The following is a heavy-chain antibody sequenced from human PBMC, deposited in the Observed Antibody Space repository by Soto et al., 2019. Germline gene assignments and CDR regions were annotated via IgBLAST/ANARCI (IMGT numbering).Heavy chain of an antibody. CDR3: ARAYLGRLPRRADYYYALDV. CDR2: IGSAHDP. Sequence: GGSLRLSCAASGFTFSTYDMHWVRQVPGKGLEWVSAIGSAHDPYYLGSVRGRFSISRENAKNSLYLQMNSLTTGDTAVYYCARAYLGRLPRRADYYYALDVWGQGTTVTVSS. V-gene: IGHV3-13*05. D-gene: IGHD1-26*01. CDR1: GFTFSTYD. J-gene: IGHJ6*02.